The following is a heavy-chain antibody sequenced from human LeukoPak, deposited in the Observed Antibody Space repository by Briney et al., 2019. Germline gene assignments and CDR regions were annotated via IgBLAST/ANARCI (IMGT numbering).Heavy chain of an antibody. CDR1: GGSISSYY. CDR2: IYYSGST. D-gene: IGHD3-10*01. CDR3: ARDLWVGESSW. V-gene: IGHV4-59*01. J-gene: IGHJ4*02. Sequence: SETLSLTCTVSGGSISSYYWSWIRQPPGKGLEWIGYIYYSGSTNYNPSLKSRVTISVDTSKNQFSLKLSSVTAADTAVYYCARDLWVGESSWWGQGTLVTVSS.